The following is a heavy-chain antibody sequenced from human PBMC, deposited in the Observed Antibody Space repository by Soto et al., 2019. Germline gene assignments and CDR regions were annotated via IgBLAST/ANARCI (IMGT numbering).Heavy chain of an antibody. CDR2: IYNIGST. CDR1: GGSISGYY. J-gene: IGHJ4*02. Sequence: SETLSLTCTVSGGSISGYYWSWLRQPPGKGLEWIGYIYNIGSTNYNPSLRSRVTMSIDTSQEQFSLKLSSVTATDTAFYYFARHGADYYDTSGYYPFDYWGQGALVTVSS. D-gene: IGHD3-22*01. V-gene: IGHV4-59*08. CDR3: ARHGADYYDTSGYYPFDY.